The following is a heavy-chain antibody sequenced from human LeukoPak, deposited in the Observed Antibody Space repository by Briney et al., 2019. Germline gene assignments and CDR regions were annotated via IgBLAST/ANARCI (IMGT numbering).Heavy chain of an antibody. J-gene: IGHJ4*02. CDR3: AREFGSGTFD. CDR1: GFIVSNYY. Sequence: GGSLRLSCAASGFIVSNYYMNWVRQAPGKGLECVSVIYNGGATYYADSVKGRFTISRDNSKSTLYLQMNGLRAEDTAVYFCAREFGSGTFDWGQGTLVTVSS. V-gene: IGHV3-53*01. CDR2: IYNGGAT. D-gene: IGHD2-2*01.